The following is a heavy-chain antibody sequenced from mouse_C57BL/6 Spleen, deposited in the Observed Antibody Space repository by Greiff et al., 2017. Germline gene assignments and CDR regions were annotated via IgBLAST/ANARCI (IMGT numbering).Heavy chain of an antibody. CDR3: ARATTVVDWYFDV. J-gene: IGHJ1*03. CDR1: GFTFSDYY. Sequence: VQLKESEGGLVQPGSSMKLSCTASGFTFSDYYMAWVRQVPEKGLEWVANINYDGSSTYYLDSLKSRFIISRDNAKNILYLQMSSLKSEDTATYYCARATTVVDWYFDVWGTGTTVTVSS. D-gene: IGHD1-1*01. V-gene: IGHV5-16*01. CDR2: INYDGSST.